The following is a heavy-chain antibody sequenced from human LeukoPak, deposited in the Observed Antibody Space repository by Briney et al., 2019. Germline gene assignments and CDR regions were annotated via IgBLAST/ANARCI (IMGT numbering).Heavy chain of an antibody. CDR3: AREPSGYSYSDDY. V-gene: IGHV4-39*07. J-gene: IGHJ4*02. D-gene: IGHD5-18*01. CDR2: IYYSGST. Sequence: PSETLSLTCTVSGGSISSSSYYWGWIRQPPGKGLEWIGSIYYSGSTYYNPSLKSRVTISVDTSKNQFSLKLSSVTAADTAVYYCAREPSGYSYSDDYWGQGTLVTVSS. CDR1: GGSISSSSYY.